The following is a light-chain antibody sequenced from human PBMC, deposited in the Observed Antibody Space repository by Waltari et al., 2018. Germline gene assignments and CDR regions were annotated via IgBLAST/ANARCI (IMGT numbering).Light chain of an antibody. CDR3: QSFDNMLSGGVV. J-gene: IGLJ2*01. CDR1: TSNIGAGQE. CDR2: GNN. Sequence: QSVLTQPPSVSGTPGQRVTIAGSGSTSNIGAGQEVHGSQHLPATAPKLLIYGNNNRPSGVPDRFSGSKSGTSASLAITGLQADDEADYFCQSFDNMLSGGVVFGGGTKLAVL. V-gene: IGLV1-40*01.